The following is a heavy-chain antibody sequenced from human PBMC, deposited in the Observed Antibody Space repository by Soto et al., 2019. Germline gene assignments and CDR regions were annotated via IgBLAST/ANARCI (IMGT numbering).Heavy chain of an antibody. D-gene: IGHD3-3*01. Sequence: QVQLVESGGGVVQPGRSLRLSCAASGFTFSSYAMHWVRQAPGKGLEWVAVISYDGSNKYYADSVKGRFTISRDNSKNTLYLQMNSLRAEDTAVYYCARAPDYVFWGHFDYWGQGTLVTVSS. CDR3: ARAPDYVFWGHFDY. V-gene: IGHV3-30-3*01. J-gene: IGHJ4*02. CDR1: GFTFSSYA. CDR2: ISYDGSNK.